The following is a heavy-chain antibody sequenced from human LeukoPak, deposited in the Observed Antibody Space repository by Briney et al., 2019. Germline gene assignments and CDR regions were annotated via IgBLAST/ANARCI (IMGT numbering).Heavy chain of an antibody. Sequence: PGGSLRLSCAASAFPFSSYAMHWVRQAPGKGLEWVSYISSSSSTIYYADSVKGRFTISRDNAKNSLHLQMNTLRDEDTAVYYCAREYSSSSGKALDYWGQGTLVTVSS. D-gene: IGHD6-6*01. CDR2: ISSSSSTI. CDR1: AFPFSSYA. V-gene: IGHV3-48*02. CDR3: AREYSSSSGKALDY. J-gene: IGHJ4*02.